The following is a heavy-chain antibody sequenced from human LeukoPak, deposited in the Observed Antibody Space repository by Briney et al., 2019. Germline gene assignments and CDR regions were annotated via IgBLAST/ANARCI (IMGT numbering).Heavy chain of an antibody. CDR3: VNLHYPSES. Sequence: GGSLRLSCAASGFTFSTHWMHWVRQAPGKGLVWVSRINPEETITSYADSVKGRFTISRDNTKNTLYLHMNSLRAEDTAMYYCVNLHYPSESWGQGTLVTVPS. V-gene: IGHV3-74*01. D-gene: IGHD3-10*01. CDR2: INPEETIT. CDR1: GFTFSTHW. J-gene: IGHJ5*02.